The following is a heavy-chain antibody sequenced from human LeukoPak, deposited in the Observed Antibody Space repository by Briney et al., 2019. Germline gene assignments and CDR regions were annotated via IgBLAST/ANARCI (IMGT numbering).Heavy chain of an antibody. Sequence: SETLSLPCTVSGDSISSYYWSEIRQPPGKGLEWIGYIYYSGSTKYNPSLKSRVTISVDTSKNQFSLKLNSVTAADTAVYYCARGGAGNCGGAGYLNWFSPWGQRALVTVS. V-gene: IGHV4-59*01. CDR3: ARGGAGNCGGAGYLNWFSP. CDR2: IYYSGST. CDR1: GDSISSYY. D-gene: IGHD2-21*02. J-gene: IGHJ5*02.